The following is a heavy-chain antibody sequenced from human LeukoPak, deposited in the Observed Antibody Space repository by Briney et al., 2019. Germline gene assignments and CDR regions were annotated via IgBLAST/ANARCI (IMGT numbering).Heavy chain of an antibody. Sequence: ASVKVSCKASGYTFSDYYIHWVRQAPGQGLEWRGRINPNSGGTNYAQKFHGRVTMTRDTSISTAYMELSRLRSHNTALYYDARAGVWDYSDHSSYHNGAFDIWGQGTMVTVSS. J-gene: IGHJ3*02. V-gene: IGHV1-2*06. CDR3: ARAGVWDYSDHSSYHNGAFDI. D-gene: IGHD3-22*01. CDR1: GYTFSDYY. CDR2: INPNSGGT.